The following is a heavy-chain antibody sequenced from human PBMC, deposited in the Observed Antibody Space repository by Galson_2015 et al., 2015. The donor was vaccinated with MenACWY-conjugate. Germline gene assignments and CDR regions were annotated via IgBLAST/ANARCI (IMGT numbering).Heavy chain of an antibody. V-gene: IGHV6-1*01. CDR2: TYYRSKWYN. D-gene: IGHD5-18*01. CDR1: GDSVSSNSAA. Sequence: CAISGDSVSSNSAAWNWIRQSPSRGLEWLGRTYYRSKWYNDYAVSVKSRISINPDTSENQLTLHLNSVTPEDTAVYYCARAALLCGYIFMYFFDYWGQGTLVTVSS. J-gene: IGHJ4*02. CDR3: ARAALLCGYIFMYFFDY.